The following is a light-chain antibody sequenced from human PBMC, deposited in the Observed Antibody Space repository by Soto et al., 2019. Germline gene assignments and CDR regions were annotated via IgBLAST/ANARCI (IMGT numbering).Light chain of an antibody. CDR2: EGS. CDR3: SSYAVSSISV. J-gene: IGLJ1*01. Sequence: QSVLTQPASVSGSPGQSITISCTGTSSDVGSYNLVSWYQQHPGKAPKLMIYEGSKRPSGVSNRFSGSKSGNTASLTISGLQAEDEADYYCSSYAVSSISVLGTGPKVTV. CDR1: SSDVGSYNL. V-gene: IGLV2-23*01.